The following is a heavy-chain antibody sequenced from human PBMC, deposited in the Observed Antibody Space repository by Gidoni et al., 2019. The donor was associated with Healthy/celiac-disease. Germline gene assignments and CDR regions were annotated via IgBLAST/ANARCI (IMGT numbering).Heavy chain of an antibody. Sequence: EVQLVESGGGLLQPGRSLRLSCAASGFTFADYAMHWVRQAPGKGLEWVSGISWNSGSIGYADSVKGRFTISRDNAKNSLYLQMNSLRAEDTALYYCAKERVAVAGTCCYYGMDVWGQGTTVTVSS. V-gene: IGHV3-9*01. J-gene: IGHJ6*02. D-gene: IGHD6-19*01. CDR1: GFTFADYA. CDR2: ISWNSGSI. CDR3: AKERVAVAGTCCYYGMDV.